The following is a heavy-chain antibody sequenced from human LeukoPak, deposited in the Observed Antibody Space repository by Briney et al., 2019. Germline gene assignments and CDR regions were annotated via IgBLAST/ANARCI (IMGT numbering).Heavy chain of an antibody. D-gene: IGHD3-22*01. CDR1: GYTFTSYD. V-gene: IGHV1-8*01. CDR2: MNPNSGNT. J-gene: IGHJ5*02. CDR3: ARDNGNGNYYDSSGYYYP. Sequence: ASVKVSCKASGYTFTSYDINWVRQATGQGLEWMGWMNPNSGNTGYAQKFQGRVTMTRNTSISTAYMELSSLRSEDTAVYYCARDNGNGNYYDSSGYYYPWGQGTLVTVSS.